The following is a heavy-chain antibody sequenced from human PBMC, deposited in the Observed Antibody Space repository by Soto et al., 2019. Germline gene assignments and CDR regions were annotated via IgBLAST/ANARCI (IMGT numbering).Heavy chain of an antibody. CDR3: TRDRGGLGR. Sequence: SQTLSLTCASSGGSVSSNSAAWNWIRQSPGRGLEWLGRTYYRSKWYYEYAFSVKSRITITPDTSRNQFSLQLSSVTPEDTAVYYCTRDRGGLGRWGQGTLVTVSS. D-gene: IGHD3-10*01. CDR2: TYYRSKWYY. J-gene: IGHJ4*02. CDR1: GGSVSSNSAA. V-gene: IGHV6-1*01.